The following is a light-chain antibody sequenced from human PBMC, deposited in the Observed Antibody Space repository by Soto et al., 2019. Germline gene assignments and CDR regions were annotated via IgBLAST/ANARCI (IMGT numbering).Light chain of an antibody. CDR3: QQRSNWPPNT. J-gene: IGKJ5*01. CDR1: QSVSIH. Sequence: SPGTLSVSLGERATLSCRASQSVSIHLAWYQQKPGQAPRLLIYDTSTRATGIPARFSGSGSGTDFTLSISSLEPENFAVNYCQQRSNWPPNTFGQGTRLE. CDR2: DTS. V-gene: IGKV3-11*01.